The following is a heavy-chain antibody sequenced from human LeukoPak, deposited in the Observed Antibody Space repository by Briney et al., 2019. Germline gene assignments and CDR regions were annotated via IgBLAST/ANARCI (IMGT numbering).Heavy chain of an antibody. V-gene: IGHV3-74*01. Sequence: PGGSLTLSCAASGFTFSNYWMHWVRQAPGKGLVWVSRINSDGSSTSYADSVKGRFTISRDNAKKTLYLQMNSLRAEDTAVYYCAREDGDGYNSDYWGQGTLVTVSS. J-gene: IGHJ4*02. CDR3: AREDGDGYNSDY. D-gene: IGHD5-24*01. CDR1: GFTFSNYW. CDR2: INSDGSST.